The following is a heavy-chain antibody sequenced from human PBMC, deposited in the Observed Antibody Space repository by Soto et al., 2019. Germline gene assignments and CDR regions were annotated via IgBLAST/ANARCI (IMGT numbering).Heavy chain of an antibody. CDR1: EYSFTGHY. D-gene: IGHD3-22*01. CDR3: ARDYDKSGYDYFDP. V-gene: IGHV1-2*02. Sequence: ASVKVSCKASEYSFTGHYLHWVRLAPEQGLEWMGWIDPKSGDTKYAQKFQDRVTMTRDTSISTAYTDLSRLTSDDTAVYYCARDYDKSGYDYFDPWGQGTRVTVSS. J-gene: IGHJ5*02. CDR2: IDPKSGDT.